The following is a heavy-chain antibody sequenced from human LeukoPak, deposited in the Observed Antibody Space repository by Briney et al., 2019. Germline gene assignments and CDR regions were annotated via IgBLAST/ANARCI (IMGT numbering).Heavy chain of an antibody. CDR2: IYHSGST. V-gene: IGHV4-38-2*02. CDR1: DYSISSVYF. D-gene: IGHD2-15*01. J-gene: IGHJ6*03. Sequence: PSETLSLTCSVSDYSISSVYFWGWIRQPPGKGLEWIGSIYHSGSTYYNPSLKSRVTLSVDTSKNQFSLKLSSVTAADTAVYYCARVRKTGYCSGGSCPYYYYYYMDVWGKGTTVTISS. CDR3: ARVRKTGYCSGGSCPYYYYYYMDV.